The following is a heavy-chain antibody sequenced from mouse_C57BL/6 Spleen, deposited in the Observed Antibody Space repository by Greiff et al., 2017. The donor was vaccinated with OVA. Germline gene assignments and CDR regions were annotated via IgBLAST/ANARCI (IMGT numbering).Heavy chain of an antibody. J-gene: IGHJ3*01. Sequence: VMLVESGGGLVKPGGSLKLSCAASGFTFSSYTMSWVRQTPEKRLEWVATISGGGGNTYYPDSVKGRFTISRDNAKNTLYLQMSSLRSEDTALYYCARNNGNSPWFAYWGQGTLVTVSA. CDR2: ISGGGGNT. V-gene: IGHV5-9*01. CDR3: ARNNGNSPWFAY. D-gene: IGHD2-1*01. CDR1: GFTFSSYT.